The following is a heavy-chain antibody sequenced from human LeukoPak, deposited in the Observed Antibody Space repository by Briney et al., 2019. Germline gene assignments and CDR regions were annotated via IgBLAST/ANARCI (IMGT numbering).Heavy chain of an antibody. Sequence: PSETLSLACAVYGGSFSGYYWSWIRQPPGKGLEWIGEINHSGSTNYNPSLKSRVTISVDTSKNQFSLKLSSVTAADTAVYYCARFGGYYDYVWGSYRPNGGFDYWGQGTLVTVSS. CDR3: ARFGGYYDYVWGSYRPNGGFDY. CDR1: GGSFSGYY. CDR2: INHSGST. V-gene: IGHV4-34*01. J-gene: IGHJ4*02. D-gene: IGHD3-16*02.